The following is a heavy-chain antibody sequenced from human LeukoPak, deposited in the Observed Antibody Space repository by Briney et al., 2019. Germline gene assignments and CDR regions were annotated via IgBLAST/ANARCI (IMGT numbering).Heavy chain of an antibody. Sequence: PSETLSLTCAVYGGSFSGYYWSWIRQPPGKGLEWIGEINHSGSTNYNPSLKSRVTISVDTSKNQFSLKLSSVTAADTAVYYCLHCGGDCYSGLGPDCWGQGTLVTVSS. D-gene: IGHD2-21*02. V-gene: IGHV4-34*01. CDR3: LHCGGDCYSGLGPDC. CDR2: INHSGST. J-gene: IGHJ4*02. CDR1: GGSFSGYY.